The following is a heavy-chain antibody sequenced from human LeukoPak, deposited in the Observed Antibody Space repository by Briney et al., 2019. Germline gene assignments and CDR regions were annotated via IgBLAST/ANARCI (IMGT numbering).Heavy chain of an antibody. CDR2: IYYSGST. CDR3: ARDHDYGSDDYYYGMDV. Sequence: SETLSLTCTVSGGSISSGGYYWSWIRQHPGKGLEWIGYIYYSGSTYYNPSLKSRVTISVDTSKNQFSLKLSSVTAADTAVYYCARDHDYGSDDYYYGMDVWDQGTTVTVSS. CDR1: GGSISSGGYY. D-gene: IGHD3-10*01. J-gene: IGHJ6*02. V-gene: IGHV4-31*03.